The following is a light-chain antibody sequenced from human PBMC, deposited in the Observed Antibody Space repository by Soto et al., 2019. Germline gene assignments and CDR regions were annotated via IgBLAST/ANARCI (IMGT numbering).Light chain of an antibody. CDR1: QSISSW. CDR2: KAS. V-gene: IGKV1-5*03. Sequence: DIQMTQSPSTLSASVGDRVTITCRASQSISSWLAWYQQKPGKAPKLLIYKASYLQSGAPSRFSGSGSGTEFTLTISSRQHDDFATYYCQHYETYTTFGQGTNVDI. CDR3: QHYETYTT. J-gene: IGKJ1*01.